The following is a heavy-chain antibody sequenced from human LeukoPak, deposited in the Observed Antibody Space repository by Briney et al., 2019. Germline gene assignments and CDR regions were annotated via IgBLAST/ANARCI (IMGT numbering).Heavy chain of an antibody. V-gene: IGHV3-23*01. CDR1: GFTFSSYA. D-gene: IGHD5-18*01. CDR3: AKKGTAQTYYLDY. CDR2: ISGSGGST. Sequence: GGSLRLSCAAPGFTFSSYAMSWVRQAPGKGLGWGSAISGSGGSTYYADSVKGRFTISRDNSKNTLYLQMNSLRAEDTAVYYCAKKGTAQTYYLDYWGQGTLVTVSS. J-gene: IGHJ4*02.